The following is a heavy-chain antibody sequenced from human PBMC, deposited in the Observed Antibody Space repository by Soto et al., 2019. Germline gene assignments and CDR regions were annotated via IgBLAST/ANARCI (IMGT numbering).Heavy chain of an antibody. CDR1: GFTFSDYY. Sequence: GGSLKISCAASGFTFSDYYMSWIRQAPGKGLEWVSYISSSSSYTNYADSVKGRFTISRDNAKNSLYLQMNSLRAEDTAVYYCARGSRNTSHAFDIWGQGTMVIV. V-gene: IGHV3-11*06. D-gene: IGHD3-16*02. J-gene: IGHJ3*02. CDR2: ISSSSSYT. CDR3: ARGSRNTSHAFDI.